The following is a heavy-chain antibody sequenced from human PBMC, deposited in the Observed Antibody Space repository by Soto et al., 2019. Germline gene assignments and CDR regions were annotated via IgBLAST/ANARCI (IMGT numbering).Heavy chain of an antibody. CDR2: IYYSGST. CDR1: GGSVISCSYY. Sequence: PSETLSLTCTVSGGSVISCSYYWSWIRQPPGKGLEWIGYIYYSGSTNYNPSLKSRVTISVDTSKNQFSLKLSSVTAADTAVYYCARGPYSSSWRQYNWFDPWGQGTLVTVSS. CDR3: ARGPYSSSWRQYNWFDP. D-gene: IGHD6-13*01. V-gene: IGHV4-61*01. J-gene: IGHJ5*02.